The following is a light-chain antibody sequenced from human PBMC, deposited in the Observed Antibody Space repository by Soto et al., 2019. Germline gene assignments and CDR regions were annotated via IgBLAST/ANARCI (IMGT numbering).Light chain of an antibody. J-gene: IGKJ1*01. CDR3: QQYGNSPWT. CDR2: GAS. CDR1: QSVSSSY. V-gene: IGKV3-20*01. Sequence: EIVLTQSPGTLSLSPGERATLSCRASQSVSSSYLAWYQQKPGQAPRLLIYGASSRATGIPDRFSGRGSGTDFTLTISRLEPEDFAVYYCQQYGNSPWTFGQGTKVDIK.